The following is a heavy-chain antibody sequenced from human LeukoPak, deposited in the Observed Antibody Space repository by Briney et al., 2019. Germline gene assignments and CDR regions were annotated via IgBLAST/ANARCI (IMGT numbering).Heavy chain of an antibody. D-gene: IGHD6-13*01. CDR1: GGTFSSYA. V-gene: IGHV1-69*05. CDR3: ASRIAAAGTYYYYMDV. J-gene: IGHJ6*03. CDR2: IIPIFGTA. Sequence: SVKVSCKASGGTFSSYAISWVRQAPGQGLEWMGGIIPIFGTASYAQKFQGRVTITTDESTSTAYKELSSLRSEDTAVYYCASRIAAAGTYYYYMDVWGKGTTVTVSS.